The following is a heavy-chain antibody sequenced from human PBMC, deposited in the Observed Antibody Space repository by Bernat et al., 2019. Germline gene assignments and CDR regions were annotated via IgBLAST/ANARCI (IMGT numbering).Heavy chain of an antibody. D-gene: IGHD2-15*01. V-gene: IGHV3-33*01. Sequence: QVQLVESGGGVVQPGRSLRLSCAASGFTFSSYGMHWVRQAPGKGLEWVAVIWYDGSNKYYADSVKGRFTISRDNSKNTVYLQMNSLRAEDTAVYYCARGRYCSGSSCYVMDCYDMDVWGKGTTVTVSS. CDR3: ARGRYCSGSSCYVMDCYDMDV. CDR2: IWYDGSNK. J-gene: IGHJ6*03. CDR1: GFTFSSYG.